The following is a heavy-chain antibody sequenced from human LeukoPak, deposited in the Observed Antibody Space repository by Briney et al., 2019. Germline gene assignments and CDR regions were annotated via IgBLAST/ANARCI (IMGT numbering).Heavy chain of an antibody. CDR2: ISYTGST. D-gene: IGHD6-6*01. CDR1: GGSITNYY. Sequence: SETLSLTCSVSGGSITNYYWSWIRQPPGKEVEWIGDISYTGSTNYNPSLRSRVTISLDTSQNQFSLKLSSVTAADTAVYYCAREGLGIAARFPGDDAFDIWGQGTMVTVSS. V-gene: IGHV4-59*12. CDR3: AREGLGIAARFPGDDAFDI. J-gene: IGHJ3*02.